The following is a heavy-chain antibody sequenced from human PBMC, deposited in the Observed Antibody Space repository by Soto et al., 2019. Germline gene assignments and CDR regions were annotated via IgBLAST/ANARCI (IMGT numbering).Heavy chain of an antibody. CDR1: GYTFTSYG. D-gene: IGHD5-12*01. Sequence: QVQLVQSGAEVKKPGASVKVSCKASGYTFTSYGISWVRQAPGQGLEWMGWISAYNGNTNYAQKLQGRVTMTTDTSTSPAYLALRSLRSDDPAVYSCARDGHGGYVSDFAYWGQGTLVTVSS. V-gene: IGHV1-18*01. CDR3: ARDGHGGYVSDFAY. J-gene: IGHJ4*02. CDR2: ISAYNGNT.